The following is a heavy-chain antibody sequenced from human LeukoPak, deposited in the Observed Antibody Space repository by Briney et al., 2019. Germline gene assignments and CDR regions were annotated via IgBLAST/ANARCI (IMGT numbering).Heavy chain of an antibody. D-gene: IGHD3-9*01. Sequence: PGGSLRLSCAASGFTFSSYSMNWVRQAPGKGLEWVSSISSSSSYIYYADSVKGRFTISRDNAKNSLYLQMNSLRAEDTAVYYCAREDSVLRYFDWLSTTDDYWGQGTLVTVSS. CDR1: GFTFSSYS. V-gene: IGHV3-21*01. CDR3: AREDSVLRYFDWLSTTDDY. CDR2: ISSSSSYI. J-gene: IGHJ4*02.